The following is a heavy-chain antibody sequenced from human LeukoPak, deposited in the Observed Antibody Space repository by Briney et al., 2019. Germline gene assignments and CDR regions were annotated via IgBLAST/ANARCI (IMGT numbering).Heavy chain of an antibody. V-gene: IGHV4-34*01. CDR1: GGSFSGYY. CDR2: INHSGST. J-gene: IGHJ4*02. Sequence: SETLSLTCGVYGGSFSGYYWSWVRQPPGKGLEWIGEINHSGSTNYNPSLKSRVTISVDTSKNQFSLKLSSVTAADTAVYYCARDVDTAMGQDYWGQGTLVTVSS. CDR3: ARDVDTAMGQDY. D-gene: IGHD5-18*01.